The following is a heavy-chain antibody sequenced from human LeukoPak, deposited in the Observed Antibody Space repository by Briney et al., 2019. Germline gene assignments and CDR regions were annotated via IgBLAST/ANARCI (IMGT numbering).Heavy chain of an antibody. D-gene: IGHD2-15*01. J-gene: IGHJ5*02. Sequence: SETLSLTCTVSGGSISSYYWSWIRQPPGKGLEWIGYIYYSGSTNYNPSLKSRVTISVDTSKNQFSLKLSSVTAADTAVYYCARLNVVVVAATIVSWFDAWGQGTLVTVSS. CDR2: IYYSGST. V-gene: IGHV4-59*08. CDR3: ARLNVVVVAATIVSWFDA. CDR1: GGSISSYY.